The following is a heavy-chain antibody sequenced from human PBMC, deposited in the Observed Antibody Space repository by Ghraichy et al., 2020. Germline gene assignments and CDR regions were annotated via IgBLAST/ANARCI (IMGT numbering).Heavy chain of an antibody. CDR2: ISGSGGST. J-gene: IGHJ5*02. D-gene: IGHD6-13*01. V-gene: IGHV3-23*01. CDR3: AKDPAAAGRGLNWFDP. CDR1: GFTFSSYA. Sequence: GGSLRLSCAASGFTFSSYAMSWVRQAPGKGLEWVSAISGSGGSTYYADSVKGRFTISRDNSKNTLYLQMNSLRAEDTAVYYCAKDPAAAGRGLNWFDPWGQGTLVTVSS.